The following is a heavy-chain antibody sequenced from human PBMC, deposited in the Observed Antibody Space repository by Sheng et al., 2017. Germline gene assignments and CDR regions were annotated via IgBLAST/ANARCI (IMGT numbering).Heavy chain of an antibody. J-gene: IGHJ6*03. CDR3: ARSRITGFYYYMDV. D-gene: IGHD1-20*01. CDR1: GGTYNTYS. CDR2: ITPITGVA. V-gene: IGHV1-69*10. Sequence: QARLVQSGAEVKKPGSSVKVSCKASGGTYNTYSISWVRQAPGQGLEWMGGITPITGVATYAEKFQGRGTITADRSTTTAYLELSSLRSEDTAVYYCARSRITGFYYYMDVWGQGITVTVSS.